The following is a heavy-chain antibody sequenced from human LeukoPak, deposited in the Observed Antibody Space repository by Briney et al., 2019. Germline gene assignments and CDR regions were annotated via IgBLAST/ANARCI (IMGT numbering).Heavy chain of an antibody. CDR3: AKENGSYYGGADY. CDR1: GFTFSSYG. Sequence: PGGSLRLSCAASGFTFSSYGMHWVRQAPGKGLEWVAFIRYDGSNKYYADSVKGRFTISRDNSKNTLYLQMNSLRADDTAVYYCAKENGSYYGGADYWGQGTLVTVSS. V-gene: IGHV3-30*02. CDR2: IRYDGSNK. D-gene: IGHD1-26*01. J-gene: IGHJ4*02.